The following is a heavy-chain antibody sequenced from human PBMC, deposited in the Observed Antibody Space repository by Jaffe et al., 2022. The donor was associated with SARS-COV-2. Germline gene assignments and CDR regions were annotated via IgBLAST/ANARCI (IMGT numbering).Heavy chain of an antibody. CDR1: GFTFDDYT. D-gene: IGHD5-12*01. J-gene: IGHJ6*02. CDR2: ISWDGGST. CDR3: AKDEAVATEGYYYYGMDV. Sequence: EVQLVESGGVVVQPGGSLRLSCAASGFTFDDYTMHWVRQAPGKGLEWVSLISWDGGSTYYADSVKGRFTISRDNSKNSLYLQMNSLRTEDTALYYCAKDEAVATEGYYYYGMDVWGQGTTVTVSS. V-gene: IGHV3-43*01.